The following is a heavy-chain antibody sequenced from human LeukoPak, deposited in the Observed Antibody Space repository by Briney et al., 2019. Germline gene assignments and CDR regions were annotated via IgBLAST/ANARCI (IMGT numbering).Heavy chain of an antibody. V-gene: IGHV3-23*01. CDR2: IVGSGKSA. CDR1: GFSFSSYS. Sequence: PGGSLRLSCAASGFSFSSYSMNWVRQAPGKGLEWVSTIVGSGKSANCADSVKGRFTISRDNSKNTVYLQMSSLRAEDTAVYYCAKDRVTLKVIAPPDGFDVWGQGTVVTVSS. CDR3: AKDRVTLKVIAPPDGFDV. J-gene: IGHJ3*01. D-gene: IGHD2-21*02.